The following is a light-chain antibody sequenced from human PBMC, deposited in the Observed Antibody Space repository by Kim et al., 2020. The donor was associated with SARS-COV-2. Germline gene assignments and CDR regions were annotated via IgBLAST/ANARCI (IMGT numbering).Light chain of an antibody. CDR3: PVGDSRRDYCV. J-gene: IGLJ2*01. V-gene: IGLV3-21*04. CDR2: YDS. CDR1: NIGSKS. Sequence: SYELTQPPSVSVAPGKTARITCGGNNIGSKSVHWYQQKPGQAPVLVIYYDSDRPSGIPERFSGSNSGNTATLPISRVEAGDEAAFYCPVGDSRRDYCVFG.